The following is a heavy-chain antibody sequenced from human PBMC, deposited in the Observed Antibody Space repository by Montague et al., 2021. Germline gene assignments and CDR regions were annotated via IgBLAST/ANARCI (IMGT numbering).Heavy chain of an antibody. CDR2: VYSSGST. V-gene: IGHV4-59*12. CDR1: GDSITGYC. J-gene: IGHJ4*02. CDR3: ARGHGYDSSWFY. D-gene: IGHD6-13*01. Sequence: SETLSLTCSVSGDSITGYCWCWIRLPPGKGLEWIGYVYSSGSTSYNPSLKSRVIISVESAKNQISLTLNSATAADTAVYYCARGHGYDSSWFYWGQGTLIFVSA.